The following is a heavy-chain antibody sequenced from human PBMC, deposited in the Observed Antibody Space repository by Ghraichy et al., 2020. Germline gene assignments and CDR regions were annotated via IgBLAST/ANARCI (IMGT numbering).Heavy chain of an antibody. J-gene: IGHJ4*02. CDR2: IYYSGST. CDR1: GGSISSSSYY. D-gene: IGHD3-10*01. V-gene: IGHV4-39*01. Sequence: SETLPLTCTVSGGSISSSSYYWGWIRQPPGKGLEWIGSIYYSGSTYYNPSLKSRVTISVDTSKNQFSLKLSSVTAADTAVYYCARLGYYYGSGKHPNFDYWGQGTLVTVSS. CDR3: ARLGYYYGSGKHPNFDY.